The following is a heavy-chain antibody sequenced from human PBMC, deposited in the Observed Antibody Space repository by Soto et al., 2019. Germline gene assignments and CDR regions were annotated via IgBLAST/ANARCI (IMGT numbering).Heavy chain of an antibody. CDR1: GGSIINYY. V-gene: IGHV4-59*08. D-gene: IGHD2-2*01. CDR3: ARHVAYCSSTSHCAYGMDV. J-gene: IGHJ6*02. CDR2: IYYSGTT. Sequence: QVQLQESGPRLLKPSETLSLTCTVSGGSIINYYWSWIRQPPGKGLEWIGYIYYSGTTSYNPSLRSRVTISVHTSNNQFSLKLSSVTAADTAVYYCARHVAYCSSTSHCAYGMDVWGQGTTVTVSS.